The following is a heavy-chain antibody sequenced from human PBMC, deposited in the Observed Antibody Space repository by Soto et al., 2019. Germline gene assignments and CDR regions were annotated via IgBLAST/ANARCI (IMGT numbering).Heavy chain of an antibody. Sequence: PSDTLSLTCTVSGGPISSADYYWSWIRQPPGKGLEWLGYIYHIGSTYYNPSLKSRVTISVDTSKNQYSLKLNYLTAAATPVYYCARDGHYYDSSGYHWFVPCGQGMLATVSS. CDR2: IYHIGST. D-gene: IGHD3-22*01. J-gene: IGHJ5*02. CDR3: ARDGHYYDSSGYHWFVP. V-gene: IGHV4-30-4*02. CDR1: GGPISSADYY.